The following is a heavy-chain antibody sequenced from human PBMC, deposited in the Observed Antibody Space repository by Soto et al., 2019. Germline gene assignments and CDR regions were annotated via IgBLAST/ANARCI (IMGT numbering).Heavy chain of an antibody. CDR1: GFTFSSYS. CDR2: ISSSSTI. V-gene: IGHV3-48*01. CDR3: ARSLAAAGGVFDY. Sequence: PGGSLRLSCAASGFTFSSYSMKWVRPAPGKGLEWVSSISSSSTIYYADSVRGRFTISRDNAKNSLYLQMNSLRAEDTAVYYCARSLAAAGGVFDYWGQGTLVTVSS. D-gene: IGHD6-13*01. J-gene: IGHJ4*02.